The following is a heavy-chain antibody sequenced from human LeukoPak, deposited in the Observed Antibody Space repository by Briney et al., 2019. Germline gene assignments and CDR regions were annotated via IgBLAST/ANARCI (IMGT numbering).Heavy chain of an antibody. CDR3: ARTDGDYLWGDFDY. Sequence: ASVKVSCKASGYTFTSYGISWVRRAPGQGLEWMGWISAYNGNTNYAQKLQGRVTMTTDTSTSTAYMELRSLRSDDTAVYYCARTDGDYLWGDFDYWGQGTLVTVSS. CDR1: GYTFTSYG. J-gene: IGHJ4*02. CDR2: ISAYNGNT. V-gene: IGHV1-18*01. D-gene: IGHD4-17*01.